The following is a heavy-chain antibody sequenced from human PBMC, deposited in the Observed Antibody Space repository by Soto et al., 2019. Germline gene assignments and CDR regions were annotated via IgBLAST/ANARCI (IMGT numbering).Heavy chain of an antibody. CDR1: GDSVCGFGFL. D-gene: IGHD3-3*01. V-gene: IGHV4-30-4*02. J-gene: IGHJ4*02. Sequence: PADTLSIMCTVFGDSVCGFGFLWAWLCRTPRKSLVWLGYIYNGGRTYYRPSRESRMHMSLDATRNHYSLRLTSVTAADTAVYFCARAPVGLDTISYFDYWGQGKLVTVSS. CDR2: IYNGGRT. CDR3: ARAPVGLDTISYFDY.